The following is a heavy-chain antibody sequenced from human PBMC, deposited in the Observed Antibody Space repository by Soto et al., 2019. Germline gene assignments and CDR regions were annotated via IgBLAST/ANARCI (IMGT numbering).Heavy chain of an antibody. CDR2: ISASGGSP. J-gene: IGHJ4*02. Sequence: EVQLLESGGGLVQPGGSLRLSCVASGFTFSSYTMSWVRQAPGKGLEWVSAISASGGSPYYADSVKGRFTISRDNSKNTLYLEIDSLRAEDTAVYYCAKGVSRYGDQDYFDCWGQGSLVTVSA. CDR3: AKGVSRYGDQDYFDC. V-gene: IGHV3-23*01. D-gene: IGHD4-17*01. CDR1: GFTFSSYT.